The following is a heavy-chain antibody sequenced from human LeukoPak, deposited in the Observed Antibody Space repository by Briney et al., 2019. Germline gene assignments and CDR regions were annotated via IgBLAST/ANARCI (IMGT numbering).Heavy chain of an antibody. V-gene: IGHV4-34*01. CDR1: GGSFSGYY. CDR2: INHSGST. Sequence: PSETLSLTCAVYGGSFSGYYWSWIRQPPGKGLEWIGEINHSGSTNYNPSLKSRVTISVDTSKNQFSLKLSSVTAADTAVYYCARSLMYYVPTPYDYWGQGTLVTVSS. D-gene: IGHD2-8*01. J-gene: IGHJ4*02. CDR3: ARSLMYYVPTPYDY.